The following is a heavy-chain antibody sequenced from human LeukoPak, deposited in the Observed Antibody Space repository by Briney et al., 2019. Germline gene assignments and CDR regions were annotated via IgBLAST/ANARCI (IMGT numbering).Heavy chain of an antibody. CDR1: GYTFSNYY. J-gene: IGHJ5*02. Sequence: ASVKVSCKASGYTFSNYYMHWVRQAPGQGLEWMGIINPSGGSTSYAQKFQGRVTITADESTSTAYMELSSLRSDDTAVYYCARGALDYDFWSGYYKEYNWFDPWGQGTLVTVSS. V-gene: IGHV1-46*01. CDR3: ARGALDYDFWSGYYKEYNWFDP. CDR2: INPSGGST. D-gene: IGHD3-3*01.